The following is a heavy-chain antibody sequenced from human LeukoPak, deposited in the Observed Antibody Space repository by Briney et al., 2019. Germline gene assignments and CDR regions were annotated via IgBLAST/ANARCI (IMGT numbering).Heavy chain of an antibody. J-gene: IGHJ4*02. D-gene: IGHD6-13*01. Sequence: GGSLRLSCAASGSTFSGSAMHWVRQASGKGLEWVGRIRSKANSYATAYAAPVKGRFTISRDDSKNTAYLQMNSLKTEDTAVYYCTRHTVAAGTKSVDYWGQGTLVTVSS. V-gene: IGHV3-73*01. CDR2: IRSKANSYAT. CDR3: TRHTVAAGTKSVDY. CDR1: GSTFSGSA.